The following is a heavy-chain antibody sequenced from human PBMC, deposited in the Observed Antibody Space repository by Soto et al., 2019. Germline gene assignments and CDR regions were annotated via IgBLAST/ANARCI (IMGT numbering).Heavy chain of an antibody. CDR2: IYNSGST. CDR1: GGSVSSGSDY. V-gene: IGHV4-61*01. CDR3: ARQANGFRRCDC. J-gene: IGHJ4*02. Sequence: SETLSLTCTVSGGSVSSGSDYWSWIRQPPGRGLEWIGYIYNSGSTDYNTSLKSRVTISVDTSKNQFSLKLTSVTAADTAVYYCARQANGFRRCDCWGQGTLVTVSS. D-gene: IGHD2-21*01.